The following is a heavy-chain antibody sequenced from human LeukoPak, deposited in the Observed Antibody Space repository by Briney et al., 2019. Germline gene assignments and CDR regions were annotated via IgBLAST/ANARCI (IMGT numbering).Heavy chain of an antibody. V-gene: IGHV4-4*07. CDR1: GDSISDYY. J-gene: IGHJ6*03. CDR3: ARVLALVGYYYYMDV. Sequence: SETLSLTCTASGDSISDYYWTWIRQPAGKGLEWIGRIISSGYTNYNPSLTSRLAMSLDTSKNQISLRLNSVTAADTAVYYCARVLALVGYYYYMDVWGKGTSVTVSS. CDR2: IISSGYT. D-gene: IGHD3-22*01.